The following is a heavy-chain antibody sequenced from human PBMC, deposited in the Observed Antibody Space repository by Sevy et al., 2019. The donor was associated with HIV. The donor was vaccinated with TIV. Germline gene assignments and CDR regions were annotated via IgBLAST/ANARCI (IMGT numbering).Heavy chain of an antibody. Sequence: GGSLRLSCGASGFTFSTYWMSWVRQAPGKGLEWVAKINQDGSQKYYVDSVKGRLTISKDNAKNSLYLQMSSLRAEDTAVYYCAREFDGGPDYWGQGTLVTVSS. CDR1: GFTFSTYW. CDR2: INQDGSQK. D-gene: IGHD3-9*01. V-gene: IGHV3-7*01. CDR3: AREFDGGPDY. J-gene: IGHJ4*02.